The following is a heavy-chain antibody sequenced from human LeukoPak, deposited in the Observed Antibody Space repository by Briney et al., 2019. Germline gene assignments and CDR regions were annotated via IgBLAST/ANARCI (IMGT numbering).Heavy chain of an antibody. CDR3: ARVSGGWYADY. Sequence: PSETLSLTCTASGGSISSYYWSWIRQPPGKGLEWIGYIYYSGSTNYNPSLQSRVTISVDTSKNQFSLRLTSVTAADTAVYYCARVSGGWYADYWGQGTLVTVSS. J-gene: IGHJ4*02. CDR1: GGSISSYY. CDR2: IYYSGST. D-gene: IGHD6-19*01. V-gene: IGHV4-59*01.